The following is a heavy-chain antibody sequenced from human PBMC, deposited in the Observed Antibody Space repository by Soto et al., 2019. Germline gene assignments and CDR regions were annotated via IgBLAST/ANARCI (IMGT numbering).Heavy chain of an antibody. CDR3: ARVYRQSGYSSSWVFAY. CDR2: IFSSGGT. V-gene: IGHV4-31*03. J-gene: IGHJ4*02. D-gene: IGHD6-13*01. CDR1: GGSINSEGYY. Sequence: VQLQESVPGLVTPSQTLSLLCTVSGGSINSEGYYWNWIRQHPGKGLEWFGYIFSSGGTYYNPVLRSRVTISADTSEIQFSLILSSVTAADTAVHFCARVYRQSGYSSSWVFAYRGQGTLGNVSS.